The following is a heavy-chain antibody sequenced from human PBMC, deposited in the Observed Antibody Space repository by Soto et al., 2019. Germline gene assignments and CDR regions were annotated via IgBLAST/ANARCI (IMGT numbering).Heavy chain of an antibody. CDR3: ARGSGSGGLDWFDP. J-gene: IGHJ5*02. D-gene: IGHD6-19*01. V-gene: IGHV1-8*01. CDR2: MNSNTGNA. CDR1: GYTFRNHD. Sequence: QAQLVQSGAEVKKPGASVKVSCKASGYTFRNHDINWVRQAPGQGLEWMGWMNSNTGNAGYEQRFQGRVTMTRDTSIDTAYLELYSLRFHDTAVYFCARGSGSGGLDWFDPWGQGTLVTVSS.